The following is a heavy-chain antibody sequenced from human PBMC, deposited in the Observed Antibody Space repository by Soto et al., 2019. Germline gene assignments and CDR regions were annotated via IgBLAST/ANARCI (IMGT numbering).Heavy chain of an antibody. V-gene: IGHV1-69*01. D-gene: IGHD5-12*01. CDR2: IISIFGTA. CDR1: GGTFSSYD. CDR3: ARGALVEATTYYYYGMDV. Sequence: QVQLVQSGAEVKKPGSSVKVSCKASGGTFSSYDISWVRQAPGQGLEWMGGIISIFGTANYAQKFQGRVTITADESTSPAYMELSSMRSEDTAVYYCARGALVEATTYYYYGMDVWGQGTTVAVSS. J-gene: IGHJ6*02.